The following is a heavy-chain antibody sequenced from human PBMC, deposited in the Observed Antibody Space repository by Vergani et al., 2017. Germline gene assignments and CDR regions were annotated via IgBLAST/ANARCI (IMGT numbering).Heavy chain of an antibody. J-gene: IGHJ3*02. V-gene: IGHV3-72*01. Sequence: EVQVVESGGGLVQPGGSLRLSCAASGFIFSDHYMDWVRQAPGKGLEWVGRIRNKANDYTTQYAASVKGRFTIPRDDSKSYLYQQMNSLQTEDTALYYCVRVKGSNWNDHLYDIWGQGTLVTVSS. CDR2: IRNKANDYTT. CDR3: VRVKGSNWNDHLYDI. CDR1: GFIFSDHY. D-gene: IGHD1-1*01.